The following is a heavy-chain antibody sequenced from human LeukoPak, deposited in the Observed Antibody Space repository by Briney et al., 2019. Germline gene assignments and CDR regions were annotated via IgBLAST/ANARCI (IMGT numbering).Heavy chain of an antibody. CDR2: IYNSGST. CDR1: GGSISSYY. D-gene: IGHD1-26*01. V-gene: IGHV4-4*08. J-gene: IGHJ4*02. Sequence: SETLSLTCTVSGGSISSYYWSWIRQPPGKGLEWIGYIYNSGSTNYNPSLKSRVTISVDTSKNQFSLKLSSVTAADTAVYYCAREGGSHDYWGQGTLVTVSS. CDR3: AREGGSHDY.